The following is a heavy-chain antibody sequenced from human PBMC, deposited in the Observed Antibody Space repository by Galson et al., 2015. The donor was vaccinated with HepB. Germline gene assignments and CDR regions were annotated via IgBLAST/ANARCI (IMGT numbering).Heavy chain of an antibody. J-gene: IGHJ5*02. D-gene: IGHD3-22*01. Sequence: SVKVSCKASGYTFTSYAMNWVRQAPGQGLEWMGWINTNTGNPTYAQGFTGRFVFSLDTSVSTAYLQISSLKAEDTAVYYCARVYDSSGYSPNWFDPWGQGTLVTVSS. CDR3: ARVYDSSGYSPNWFDP. CDR2: INTNTGNP. CDR1: GYTFTSYA. V-gene: IGHV7-4-1*02.